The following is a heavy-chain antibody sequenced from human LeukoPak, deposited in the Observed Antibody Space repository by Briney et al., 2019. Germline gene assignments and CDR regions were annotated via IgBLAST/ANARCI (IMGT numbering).Heavy chain of an antibody. D-gene: IGHD6-13*01. CDR3: AILAAGRDWYYYYYYGMDV. J-gene: IGHJ6*02. V-gene: IGHV4-59*12. CDR2: IYYSGST. CDR1: GGSISSYY. Sequence: SETLSLTCTVSGGSISSYYWSWIRQPPGKGLEWIGYIYYSGSTYYNPSLKSRVTISVDKSKNQFSLKLSSVTAADTAVYYCAILAAGRDWYYYYYYGMDVWGQGTTVTVSS.